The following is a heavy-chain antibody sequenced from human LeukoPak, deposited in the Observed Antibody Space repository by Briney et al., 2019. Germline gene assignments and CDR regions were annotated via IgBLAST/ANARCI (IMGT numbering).Heavy chain of an antibody. J-gene: IGHJ3*02. CDR2: IYPGDSDT. D-gene: IGHD1-14*01. CDR1: GYTFTTYW. CDR3: ARSEPRGRSFDI. Sequence: GDSLKISCKGSGYTFTTYWIGWVRQMPGKGLEWMGVIYPGDSDTRYSPSFQGQVTISADKSISTAYLQWTSLKASDTAMFYCARSEPRGRSFDIWGHGTMVTVSS. V-gene: IGHV5-51*01.